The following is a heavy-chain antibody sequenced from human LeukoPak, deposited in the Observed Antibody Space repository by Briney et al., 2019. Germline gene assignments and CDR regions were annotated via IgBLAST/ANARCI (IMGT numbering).Heavy chain of an antibody. Sequence: SETLSLTCSVSGASISSSNYYWGWVRQSPGKGLEWIGNIYSSGNTYYNASLKSRVTMYIDTSKNQFSLKLSSVTAADTAMYYCAKSNGYGLIDYWGQGTLVTVSS. D-gene: IGHD5-12*01. J-gene: IGHJ4*02. V-gene: IGHV4-39*01. CDR1: GASISSSNYY. CDR2: IYSSGNT. CDR3: AKSNGYGLIDY.